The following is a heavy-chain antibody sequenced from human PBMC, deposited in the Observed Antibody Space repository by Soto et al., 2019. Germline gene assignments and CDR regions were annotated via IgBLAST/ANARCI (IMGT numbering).Heavy chain of an antibody. D-gene: IGHD6-25*01. V-gene: IGHV3-21*01. Sequence: PGGSLRLSCAASGFAFSSYSMNWVRQAPGKGLEWVSLIGSSTSYTYYADSVMGRFTISRDNAKNSLYLQMNSLRAEDTAVYYCARDRRLHDFFYYGMDVWGQGTTVTVSS. CDR3: ARDRRLHDFFYYGMDV. J-gene: IGHJ6*02. CDR2: IGSSTSYT. CDR1: GFAFSSYS.